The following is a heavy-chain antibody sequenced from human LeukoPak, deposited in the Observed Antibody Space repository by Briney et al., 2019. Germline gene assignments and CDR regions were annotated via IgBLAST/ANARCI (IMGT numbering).Heavy chain of an antibody. V-gene: IGHV3-33*06. J-gene: IGHJ4*02. CDR1: GFTFSSYG. D-gene: IGHD3-22*01. CDR3: AKEPYDSSGYYFFSTDY. CDR2: IWYDGSNK. Sequence: GGSLRLSCAASGFTFSSYGMHWARQAPGKGLEWVAVIWYDGSNKYYADSVKGRFTISRDNSKNTLYLQMNSLRAEDTAVYYCAKEPYDSSGYYFFSTDYWGQGTLVTVSS.